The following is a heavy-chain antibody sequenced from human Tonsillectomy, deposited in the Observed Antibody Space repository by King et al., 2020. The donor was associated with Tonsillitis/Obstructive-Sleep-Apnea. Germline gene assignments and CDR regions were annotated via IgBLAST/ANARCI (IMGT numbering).Heavy chain of an antibody. CDR1: GGSFSGYY. J-gene: IGHJ5*02. CDR2: INHSGST. D-gene: IGHD2-2*01. V-gene: IGHV4-34*01. Sequence: VQLQQWGAGLLKPSETLSLTCAVYGGSFSGYYWSWIRQPPGKGLECIGEINHSGSTNYNPSLKSRVTILVDTSKNQFSLKLSSVTAADTAVNYCASRGQPPTRNWFDPWGQGTLVTVSS. CDR3: ASRGQPPTRNWFDP.